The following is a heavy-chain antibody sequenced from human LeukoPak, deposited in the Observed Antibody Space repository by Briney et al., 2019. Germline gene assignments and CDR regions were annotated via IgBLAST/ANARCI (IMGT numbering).Heavy chain of an antibody. V-gene: IGHV3-74*01. CDR3: ARGGSGSGYHYYYYYMDV. CDR1: GFTFNSFW. CDR2: INSDGIRT. J-gene: IGHJ6*03. D-gene: IGHD3-22*01. Sequence: GGSLRLSCAASGFTFNSFWMYWVRQVPGNGLLWGERINSDGIRTSHADSVQGRFTISRDNANNTLYLQMNSLRVEDTAVYYCARGGSGSGYHYYYYYMDVWGKGTTVTISS.